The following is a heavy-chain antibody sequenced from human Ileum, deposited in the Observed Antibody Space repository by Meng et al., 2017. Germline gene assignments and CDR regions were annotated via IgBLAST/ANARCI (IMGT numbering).Heavy chain of an antibody. CDR3: VKDWGGAGALDY. Sequence: VQLVEAGGGLVQPGGSLRPSCAAFGFTFSSYAMSWVRQAPGKGLEWVSAISGSGGSTYYADSVKGRFTISRDNTKNTLYLQMTDLRAEDTAVYYCVKDWGGAGALDYWGQGSLVTVSS. J-gene: IGHJ4*02. V-gene: IGHV3-23*04. D-gene: IGHD3-16*01. CDR2: ISGSGGST. CDR1: GFTFSSYA.